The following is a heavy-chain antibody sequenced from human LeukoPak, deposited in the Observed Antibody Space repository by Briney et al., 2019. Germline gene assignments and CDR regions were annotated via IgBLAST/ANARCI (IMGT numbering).Heavy chain of an antibody. D-gene: IGHD3-9*01. CDR3: ARGADWQVLEYYYYYMDV. V-gene: IGHV1-69*06. CDR2: IIPMFGTA. J-gene: IGHJ6*03. CDR1: GGTFSSYA. Sequence: SVKVSCKASGGTFSSYAISWVRQAPGQGLEWMGGIIPMFGTASYAQKFQGRVTITADISARTGYMELSSLISEDTAVYYCARGADWQVLEYYYYYMDVWGKGTTVTVSS.